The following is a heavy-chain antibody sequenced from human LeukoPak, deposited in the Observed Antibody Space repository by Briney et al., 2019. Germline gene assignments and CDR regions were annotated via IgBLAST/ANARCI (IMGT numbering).Heavy chain of an antibody. Sequence: SVKVSCKASGYTFTSNYIHWVRQAPGQGLEWMGGIIPIFGTANYAQKFQGRVTITADESTSTAYMELSSLRSEDTAVYYCARGSFEYSSSPTVYGMDVWGQGTTVTVSS. CDR3: ARGSFEYSSSPTVYGMDV. CDR2: IIPIFGTA. V-gene: IGHV1-69*13. D-gene: IGHD6-6*01. J-gene: IGHJ6*02. CDR1: GYTFTSNY.